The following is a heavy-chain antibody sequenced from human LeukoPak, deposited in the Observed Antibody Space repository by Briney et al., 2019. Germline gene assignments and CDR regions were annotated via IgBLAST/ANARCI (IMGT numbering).Heavy chain of an antibody. J-gene: IGHJ2*01. CDR2: IYYSGST. V-gene: IGHV4-59*01. D-gene: IGHD4-17*01. Sequence: SETLSLTCTVSGGSISSYYWSWIRQPPGKGLEWIGYIYYSGSTNYNPSLKSRVTISVDTSKNQFSLKLSSVTAADTAVYYCARDVGDYGDLYFDLWGRGTLVTVS. CDR1: GGSISSYY. CDR3: ARDVGDYGDLYFDL.